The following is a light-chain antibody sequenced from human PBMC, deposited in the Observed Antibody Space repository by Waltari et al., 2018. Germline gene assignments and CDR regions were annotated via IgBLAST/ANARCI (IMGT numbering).Light chain of an antibody. CDR2: VNSDGSH. CDR3: EARGTGTV. CDR1: SAHRNYA. V-gene: IGLV4-69*01. J-gene: IGLJ2*01. Sequence: QLVLPQSPSASASLGASVKLTCTLSSAHRNYAIAWHQQQPERGPRFLMGVNSDGSHYRGDGHPDRYSGSSPGPGRYLTTASLQTEDGAGHYCEARGTGTVYGGGTQLAVL.